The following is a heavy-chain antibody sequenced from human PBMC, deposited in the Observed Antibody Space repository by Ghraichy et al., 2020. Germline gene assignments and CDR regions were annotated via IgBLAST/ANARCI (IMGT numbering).Heavy chain of an antibody. CDR2: MKGKGQNFAT. CDR3: SRREDFFCGGDCDRP. V-gene: IGHV3-73*01. J-gene: IGHJ5*02. CDR1: GFTFDTSA. D-gene: IGHD2-21*01. Sequence: GGSLRLSCVASGFTFDTSAIHWFRQTPGKGLEWIGRMKGKGQNFATAYSVSVKGRFTISRDDSKNTAYLQLNSLRTEDTAVYYCSRREDFFCGGDCDRPWGQGTLVTVST.